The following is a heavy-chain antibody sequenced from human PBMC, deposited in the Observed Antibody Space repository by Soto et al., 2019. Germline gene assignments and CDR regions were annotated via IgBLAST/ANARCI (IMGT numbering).Heavy chain of an antibody. Sequence: QVQLQQWGAGLLKPSETLSLTCAVYGGSFSGYYWSWIRQPPGKGLEWIGEINHSGSTNYNPSLKSRVTLSVDTSKNQFSLKLRSVTAADTAVYXXXXXXXVVPTYDYYYGMDVWGQGTTVTV. CDR1: GGSFSGYY. CDR3: XXXXXVVPTYDYYYGMDV. CDR2: INHSGST. D-gene: IGHD2-15*01. V-gene: IGHV4-34*01. J-gene: IGHJ6*02.